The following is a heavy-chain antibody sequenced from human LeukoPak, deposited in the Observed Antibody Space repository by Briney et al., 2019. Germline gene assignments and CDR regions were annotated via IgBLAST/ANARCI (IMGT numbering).Heavy chain of an antibody. Sequence: GGSLRLSCAASAFSLNAYNMNWVRQAPGKGLEWVSSISYTGTYIYYADSVKGRFTISRDNPQNSLYLHMNSLRAEDTAIYYCVRDRGTYRPIDYWGQGTLVTVSS. CDR1: AFSLNAYN. D-gene: IGHD1-26*01. J-gene: IGHJ4*02. CDR3: VRDRGTYRPIDY. V-gene: IGHV3-21*04. CDR2: ISYTGTYI.